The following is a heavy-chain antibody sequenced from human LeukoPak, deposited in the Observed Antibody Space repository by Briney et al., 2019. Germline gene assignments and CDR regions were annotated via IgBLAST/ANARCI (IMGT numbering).Heavy chain of an antibody. D-gene: IGHD6-13*01. CDR1: GFTFSSYG. J-gene: IGHJ4*02. Sequence: GGSLRLSCAASGFTFSSYGMHWVRQAPGQGLEWMAFISYDGRNKYYADSVKGRFTISRDNSKNTLYLQMNSLRVEDTAVYYCASLTYSTSWYQPDGWGQGTLVTVSS. CDR3: ASLTYSTSWYQPDG. CDR2: ISYDGRNK. V-gene: IGHV3-30*03.